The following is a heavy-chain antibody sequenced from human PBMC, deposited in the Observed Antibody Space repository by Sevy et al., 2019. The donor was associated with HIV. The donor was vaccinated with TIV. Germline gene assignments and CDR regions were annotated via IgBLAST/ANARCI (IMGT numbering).Heavy chain of an antibody. CDR1: GGSISSGSYS. V-gene: IGHV4-30-2*01. J-gene: IGHJ3*02. CDR3: ARDGGTVTTAGAFDI. Sequence: SETLSLTCTVSGGSISSGSYSWNWIRQPPGKGLEWIGYIFHSGNTYYNPSLKSRITISVDRSRNQFSLKLTSVTAADTAMYYCARDGGTVTTAGAFDIWCQGTMVTVSS. D-gene: IGHD4-17*01. CDR2: IFHSGNT.